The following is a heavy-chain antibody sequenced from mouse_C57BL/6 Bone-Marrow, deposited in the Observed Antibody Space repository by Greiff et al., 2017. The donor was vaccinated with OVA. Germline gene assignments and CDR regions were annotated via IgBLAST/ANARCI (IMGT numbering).Heavy chain of an antibody. CDR3: ARHGDYGGVFAY. CDR1: GFTFSSYT. Sequence: EVQLVESGGGLVKPGGSLKLSCAASGFTFSSYTMSWVRQTPEKRLEWVATISGGGGNTYYPDSVKGRFTISRDNAKNTLYLQMSSLRSEDTALYYCARHGDYGGVFAYWGQGTLVTVSA. D-gene: IGHD2-13*01. V-gene: IGHV5-9*01. J-gene: IGHJ3*01. CDR2: ISGGGGNT.